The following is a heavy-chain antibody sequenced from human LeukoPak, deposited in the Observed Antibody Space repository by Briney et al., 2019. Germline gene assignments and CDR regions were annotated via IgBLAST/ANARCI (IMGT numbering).Heavy chain of an antibody. J-gene: IGHJ4*02. CDR2: ISSSSSYI. D-gene: IGHD3-10*01. Sequence: GGSLRLSCAASGFTFSSYSMNWVRQAPGKGLDWVSSISSSSSYIYYADSVKGRFTISRDNAKNSLYLQMNSLRAEDTAVYYCARDSRDGSGSYYVDYWGQGTLVTVSS. CDR3: ARDSRDGSGSYYVDY. CDR1: GFTFSSYS. V-gene: IGHV3-21*01.